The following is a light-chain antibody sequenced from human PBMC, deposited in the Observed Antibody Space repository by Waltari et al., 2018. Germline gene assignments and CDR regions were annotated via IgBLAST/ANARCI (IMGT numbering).Light chain of an antibody. CDR3: QQYNNWPRT. CDR2: GAS. V-gene: IGKV3-15*01. Sequence: EIVMTQSPATLSVSPGERTTLSCRASQSVSSNLAWYQQKPGQAPWLLIYGASTRATGVPARVSGSGSGTDFTLTISSLQSEDFAVYYCQQYNNWPRTFGQGTKLEIK. J-gene: IGKJ2*02. CDR1: QSVSSN.